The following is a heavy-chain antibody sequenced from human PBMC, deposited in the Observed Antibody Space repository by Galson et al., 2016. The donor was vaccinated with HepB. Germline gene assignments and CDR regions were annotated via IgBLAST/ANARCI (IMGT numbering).Heavy chain of an antibody. D-gene: IGHD1-26*01. J-gene: IGHJ4*02. CDR2: INPSGGST. Sequence: QSGAEVKKPGESLRISCKASGYTFTNNYMHWVRQAPGQGLEWMGIINPSGGSTSYPQKFQDRVTLTRDTSTSTVYMELSSLRSEDTAVYYCAKGGSYWGVSDYWGQGTLVTVSS. CDR1: GYTFTNNY. V-gene: IGHV1-46*01. CDR3: AKGGSYWGVSDY.